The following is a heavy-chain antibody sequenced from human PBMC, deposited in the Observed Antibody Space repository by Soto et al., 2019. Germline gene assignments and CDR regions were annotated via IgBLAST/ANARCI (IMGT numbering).Heavy chain of an antibody. J-gene: IGHJ6*02. V-gene: IGHV3-43D*03. CDR2: ISWDGGST. D-gene: IGHD1-26*01. Sequence: GGSLRLSCAASGFTFDDYAMHWVRQAPGKGLEWVSLISWDGGSTYYADSVKGRFTISRDNSKNSLYLQMNSLRAEDTALYYCAKDLVGATPPPHYYYYGMDVWGQGTTVTVSS. CDR1: GFTFDDYA. CDR3: AKDLVGATPPPHYYYYGMDV.